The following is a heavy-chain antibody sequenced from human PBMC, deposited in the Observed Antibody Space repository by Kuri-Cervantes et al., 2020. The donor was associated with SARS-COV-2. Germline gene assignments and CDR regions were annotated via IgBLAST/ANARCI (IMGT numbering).Heavy chain of an antibody. J-gene: IGHJ4*02. CDR1: GGSIGSHY. Sequence: SETLSLTCTVSGGSIGSHYWSWIRQPPGKGLEWIGYIYYSGSTNYNPSLKSRVTISVDTSKNQFSLKLSSVTAADTAVYYCARAEGAMLPGSLRFLEWLDPYYFDYWGQGTLVTVSS. D-gene: IGHD3-3*01. CDR2: IYYSGST. V-gene: IGHV4-59*08. CDR3: ARAEGAMLPGSLRFLEWLDPYYFDY.